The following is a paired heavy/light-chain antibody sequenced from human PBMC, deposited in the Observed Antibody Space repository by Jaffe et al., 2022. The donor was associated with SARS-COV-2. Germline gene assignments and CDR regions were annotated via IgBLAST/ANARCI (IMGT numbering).Heavy chain of an antibody. D-gene: IGHD2-2*01. CDR1: GVTFSSNW. Sequence: EVQLVESGGDLVQRGGSLRLSCAASGVTFSSNWMSWVRQAPGKGLEWVASIKQDGSEKFYVDSLKGRFTISSDNAKNSVYLQMNSVRDEDTAVYYCAQSDQASLQDWGQGTLVTVSS. CDR3: AQSDQASLQD. CDR2: IKQDGSEK. J-gene: IGHJ1*01. V-gene: IGHV3-7*01.
Light chain of an antibody. CDR1: QSLMYSKGYNY. CDR2: LGS. V-gene: IGKV2-28*01. CDR3: MQAQQSPIT. Sequence: DIVMTQSPLSLPVTPGEPASISCRSSQSLMYSKGYNYLNWYLQKPGQSPQLLIYLGSNRASGVPDRFSGSGSGTDFTLKISRVEAEDVGVYYCMQAQQSPITFGQGTRLEIK. J-gene: IGKJ5*01.